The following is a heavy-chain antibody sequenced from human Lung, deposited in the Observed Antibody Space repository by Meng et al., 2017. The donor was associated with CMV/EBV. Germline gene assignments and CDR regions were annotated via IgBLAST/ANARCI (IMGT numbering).Heavy chain of an antibody. CDR1: GYAFTGYY. CDR2: INPKSGAT. D-gene: IGHD3-10*01. J-gene: IGHJ4*02. CDR3: ARFGEVIDY. V-gene: IGHV1-2*06. Sequence: KVSCKTSGYAFTGYYTRWVRQAPGRGLEWMGRINPKSGATDYAQKFQGRVTLTRDTSINTAYMELNRLTSDDTAVYYCARFGEVIDYWGQGTLVTVSS.